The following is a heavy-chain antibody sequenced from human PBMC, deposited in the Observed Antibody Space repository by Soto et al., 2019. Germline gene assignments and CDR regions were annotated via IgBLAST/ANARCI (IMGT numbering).Heavy chain of an antibody. D-gene: IGHD3-22*01. CDR2: ISAYNGNT. CDR3: ASHVVDSSGYHPHYFDD. J-gene: IGHJ4*02. Sequence: ASVKVSCKAFGYTFTNYGISWVRQAPGQGLEWMGWISAYNGNTNYAQKLQGRVTMTTDTSTSTAYMELRSLRSDDTAVYYCASHVVDSSGYHPHYFDDWGQGTLVTAPQ. V-gene: IGHV1-18*01. CDR1: GYTFTNYG.